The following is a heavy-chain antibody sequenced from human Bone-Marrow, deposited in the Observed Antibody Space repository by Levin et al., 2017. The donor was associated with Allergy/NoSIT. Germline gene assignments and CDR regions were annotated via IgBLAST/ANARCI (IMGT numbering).Heavy chain of an antibody. V-gene: IGHV2-5*02. CDR2: IYWDDDK. J-gene: IGHJ4*02. CDR3: AHSLLGDYWSDHVPFDY. D-gene: IGHD3-3*01. CDR1: EFSLSTSGVG. Sequence: KTSGPTLVKPTQTLTLTCTFSEFSLSTSGVGVGWIRQPPGKALEWLALIYWDDDKRYSPSLKSRLTITKDTSKNQVVLTMTNMDPVDTGTYYCAHSLLGDYWSDHVPFDYWGQGTLVTVSS.